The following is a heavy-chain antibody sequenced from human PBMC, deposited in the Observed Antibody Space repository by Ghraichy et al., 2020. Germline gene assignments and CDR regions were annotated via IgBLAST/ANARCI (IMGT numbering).Heavy chain of an antibody. CDR1: GGTFNNLT. D-gene: IGHD3-10*01. Sequence: SVKVSCKASGGTFNNLTISWVRQAPGQGLEWMGRIIPFMDLAYYAQGFRGRVTITADKSANTAYMEVNSLRPEDTAVYYCATDTRGGGYTSSDYWGQGTLVTVSS. J-gene: IGHJ4*02. V-gene: IGHV1-69*04. CDR2: IIPFMDLA. CDR3: ATDTRGGGYTSSDY.